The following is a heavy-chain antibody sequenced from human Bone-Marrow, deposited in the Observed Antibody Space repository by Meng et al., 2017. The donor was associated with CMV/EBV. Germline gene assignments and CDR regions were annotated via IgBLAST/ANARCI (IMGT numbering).Heavy chain of an antibody. CDR1: GFTFSDYY. V-gene: IGHV3-11*06. D-gene: IGHD2-21*01. CDR2: ISSSSSYI. CDR3: ARGGILWPYEDFDY. J-gene: IGHJ4*02. Sequence: GESLKISCAASGFTFSDYYMSWIRQAPGKGLEWVSSISSSSSYIYYADSVKGRFTISRDNAKNSLYLQMNSLRAEDTAVYYCARGGILWPYEDFDYWGQGTLVTVSS.